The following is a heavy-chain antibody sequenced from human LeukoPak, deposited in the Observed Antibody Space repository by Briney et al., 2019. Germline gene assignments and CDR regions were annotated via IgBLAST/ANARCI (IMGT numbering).Heavy chain of an antibody. Sequence: GESLKISCKGSGYRFTSYWIGWVRQMTGKGLEWMGIIYPGDSDTRYSPSFQGQVTISADKSISTAYLQWSSLKASDTAMYYCARGYCTNGVCKGGFDPWGQGTLVTVSS. D-gene: IGHD2-8*01. CDR2: IYPGDSDT. V-gene: IGHV5-51*01. J-gene: IGHJ5*02. CDR3: ARGYCTNGVCKGGFDP. CDR1: GYRFTSYW.